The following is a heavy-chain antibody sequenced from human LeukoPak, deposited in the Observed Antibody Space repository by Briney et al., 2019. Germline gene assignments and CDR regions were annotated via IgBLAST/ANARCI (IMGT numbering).Heavy chain of an antibody. V-gene: IGHV3-66*01. Sequence: GGSLRLSCAASGFTVSGNYMTWVRQAPGKGLEWVSVTYGDGSTSYADSVKDRFTISRDISKNTFFLQMNSLRAEDTAVYYCAREPSSSSGWFDSWGQGTLVTVSS. CDR1: GFTVSGNY. D-gene: IGHD6-6*01. J-gene: IGHJ5*01. CDR2: TYGDGST. CDR3: AREPSSSSGWFDS.